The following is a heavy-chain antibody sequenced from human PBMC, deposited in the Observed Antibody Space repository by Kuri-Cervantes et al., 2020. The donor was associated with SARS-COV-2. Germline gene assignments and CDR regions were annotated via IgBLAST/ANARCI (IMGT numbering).Heavy chain of an antibody. V-gene: IGHV3-64*02. Sequence: GESLKISCAASGFTFSSYAMHWVRQAPGKGLEYVSAISSNGGSTYYADSVKGRFTISRDNSKNTLYLQMGSLRSEDTAVYYCARDGGLIADAFDIWGQGTMVTDSS. CDR1: GFTFSSYA. CDR3: ARDGGLIADAFDI. CDR2: ISSNGGST. D-gene: IGHD3-16*01. J-gene: IGHJ3*02.